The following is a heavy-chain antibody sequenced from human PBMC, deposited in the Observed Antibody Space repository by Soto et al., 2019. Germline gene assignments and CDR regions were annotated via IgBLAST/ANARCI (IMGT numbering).Heavy chain of an antibody. CDR3: ARNTDHRLVRGWLDP. CDR1: GLTFSTSA. J-gene: IGHJ5*02. V-gene: IGHV3-30-3*01. Sequence: QGHLHESGGGVVQPGRSLRLSCAASGLTFSTSAMHWVRQAPGKGLEWVAMISHDGSHEYYGDSVKGRFSVSRDNSHTILHLQMNSLRIEDTAVYFCARNTDHRLVRGWLDPWGQGTLVTVSS. CDR2: ISHDGSHE. D-gene: IGHD3-10*01.